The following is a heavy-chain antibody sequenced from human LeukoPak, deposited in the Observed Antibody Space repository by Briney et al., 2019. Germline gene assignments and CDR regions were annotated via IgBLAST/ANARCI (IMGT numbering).Heavy chain of an antibody. V-gene: IGHV3-23*01. Sequence: PGGSLRLSCAASGFTFSSYAMSWVRQAPGKGLEWVSAISGSGGSTYYADSVKGRFTISRDNAKNSLYLQMNSLRAEDTAVYYCLIAAAGPRSLYYYYYGMDVWGQGTTVTVSS. CDR1: GFTFSSYA. J-gene: IGHJ6*02. CDR2: ISGSGGST. D-gene: IGHD6-13*01. CDR3: LIAAAGPRSLYYYYYGMDV.